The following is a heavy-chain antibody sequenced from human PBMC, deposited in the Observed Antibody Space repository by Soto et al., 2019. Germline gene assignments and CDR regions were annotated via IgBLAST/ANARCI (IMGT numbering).Heavy chain of an antibody. D-gene: IGHD4-17*01. CDR3: ARDQSGDRYYYYYGMDF. Sequence: GASVKVSCKASGGTFSSYAISWVRPAPLQRLEWMGGLIPIFGTANSAQKLQGRVTITADESTSTDYMERRSLRSEDTDVYYCARDQSGDRYYYYYGMDFWGQGTTVTVSS. CDR2: LIPIFGTA. CDR1: GGTFSSYA. J-gene: IGHJ6*02. V-gene: IGHV1-69*13.